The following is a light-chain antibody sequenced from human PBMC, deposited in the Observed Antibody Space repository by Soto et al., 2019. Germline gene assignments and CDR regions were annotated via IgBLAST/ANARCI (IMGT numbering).Light chain of an antibody. CDR1: QSVSSSY. J-gene: IGKJ4*01. CDR3: QQYNNWPLT. CDR2: GAS. Sequence: EIVMTQSPATLSVSPGERATLSSRASQSVSSSYLAWYQQKPGQAPRLLIYGASTRATGIPARFSGSGSGTEFTLTISSLQSEDFAVYYCQQYNNWPLTFGGGTKVDI. V-gene: IGKV3-15*01.